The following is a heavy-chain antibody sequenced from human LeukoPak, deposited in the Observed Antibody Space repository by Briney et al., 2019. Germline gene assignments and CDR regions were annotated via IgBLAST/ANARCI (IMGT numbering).Heavy chain of an antibody. CDR1: GGSLSGYY. CDR2: INHSGST. J-gene: IGHJ6*02. V-gene: IGHV4-34*01. CDR3: ARARYSDFYGMDV. Sequence: SETLSLTCAVYGGSLSGYYWSWIRQPPGKGLEWIGEINHSGSTNYNPSLKSRVTISVDPSKNQFSLKLSSVTAADTAVYYCARARYSDFYGMDVWGQGTTVTVSS. D-gene: IGHD3-10*01.